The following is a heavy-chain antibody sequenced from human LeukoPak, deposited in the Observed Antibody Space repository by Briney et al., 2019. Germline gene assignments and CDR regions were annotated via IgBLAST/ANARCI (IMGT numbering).Heavy chain of an antibody. CDR1: GFTFSSYW. CDR2: IKQDGSEK. Sequence: GGSLRLSCAASGFTFSSYWMSWVRQAPGKGLEWVANIKQDGSEKYYVDSVKGRFTISRDNAKNSLYLQMNSLRAEDTAVYYCARDQDSSSWYYRYYYYGMDVWGQGTTVTVSS. J-gene: IGHJ6*02. D-gene: IGHD6-13*01. V-gene: IGHV3-7*01. CDR3: ARDQDSSSWYYRYYYYGMDV.